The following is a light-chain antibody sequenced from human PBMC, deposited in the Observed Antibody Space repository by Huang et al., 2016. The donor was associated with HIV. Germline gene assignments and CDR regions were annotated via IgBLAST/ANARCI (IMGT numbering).Light chain of an antibody. Sequence: DIVLTQSPLSLSVTPGQPASISCNSSQSLLHSDGKTYLYWYLQRPGQSPQLLIYEVSRRFSGGPHRFTCSWSGTDFTLKISRVEAEDVGIYYCMQGVHLPPATFGQGTKLDIK. V-gene: IGKV2-29*02. CDR2: EVS. CDR1: QSLLHSDGKTY. J-gene: IGKJ2*01. CDR3: MQGVHLPPAT.